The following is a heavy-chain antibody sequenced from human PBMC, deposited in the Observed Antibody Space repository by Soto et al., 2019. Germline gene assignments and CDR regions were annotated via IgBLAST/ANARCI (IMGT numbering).Heavy chain of an antibody. Sequence: SQTLSLTCAISGDSVSSNTASWNWIRQSPSRGLEWLGRTYFRSKWYNDYAVSVKSRIIINPDTSNNQFSLQLNSVTPEDTAVYFCAICDYLGPKTGCAFDLWGQGIMVTVSS. CDR3: AICDYLGPKTGCAFDL. J-gene: IGHJ3*01. V-gene: IGHV6-1*01. CDR2: TYFRSKWYN. CDR1: GDSVSSNTAS. D-gene: IGHD4-17*01.